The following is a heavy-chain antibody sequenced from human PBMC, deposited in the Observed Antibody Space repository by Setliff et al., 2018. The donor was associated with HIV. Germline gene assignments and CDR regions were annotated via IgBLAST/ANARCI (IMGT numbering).Heavy chain of an antibody. Sequence: ASVKVSCKASGYTFTSYGISWVRQAPGQGLEWMGWMNPNSGNTGYAQKFKGRFTMTRNTSMSTAYMELISLTYEDTAVYYCARGTYHYDRRGFGEYFYFTDVWGKGTTVTVSS. V-gene: IGHV1-8*02. CDR1: GYTFTSYG. CDR2: MNPNSGNT. D-gene: IGHD3-22*01. CDR3: ARGTYHYDRRGFGEYFYFTDV. J-gene: IGHJ6*03.